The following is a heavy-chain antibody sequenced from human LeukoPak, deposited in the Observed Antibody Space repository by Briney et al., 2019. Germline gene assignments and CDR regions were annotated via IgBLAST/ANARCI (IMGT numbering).Heavy chain of an antibody. J-gene: IGHJ6*03. V-gene: IGHV4-4*07. D-gene: IGHD3-3*01. Sequence: PSETLSLTCTVSGGSISSYYWSWIRQPAGKGLEWIGRIYTSGSTNYNPSLKSRVTMSVDTSKNQFSLKLSSVTAADTAVYYCARETGGGIWSGYAPRQYYYYYVDVWGKGTTVTVSS. CDR3: ARETGGGIWSGYAPRQYYYYYVDV. CDR2: IYTSGST. CDR1: GGSISSYY.